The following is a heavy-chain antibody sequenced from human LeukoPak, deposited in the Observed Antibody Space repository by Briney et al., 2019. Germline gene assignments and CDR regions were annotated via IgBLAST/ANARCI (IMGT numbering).Heavy chain of an antibody. D-gene: IGHD4-17*01. CDR3: ARDSMGGYGDYIDY. Sequence: ASVKVSCKVSGYTLTELSMHWVRQAPGQGLEWMGWISPYTGDTKYAQKVQGRVTMTTDTSTSTAYMELRSLRSDDTAVYYCARDSMGGYGDYIDYWGQGTLVTVSS. V-gene: IGHV1-18*01. CDR2: ISPYTGDT. J-gene: IGHJ4*02. CDR1: GYTLTELS.